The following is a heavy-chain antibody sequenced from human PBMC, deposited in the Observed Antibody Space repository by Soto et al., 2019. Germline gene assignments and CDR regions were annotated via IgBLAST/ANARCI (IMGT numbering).Heavy chain of an antibody. V-gene: IGHV4-31*03. D-gene: IGHD6-13*01. Sequence: PSETLSLTCTVSGCSISSGGYYWSWIRQHPGKGMEWIGYIYYSGSTYYNPSLKSRVTISVDTSKNQFSLKLSSVTAADTAVYYCARDLQYSRLFYGMDVWGQGTTVTVSS. CDR1: GCSISSGGYY. CDR3: ARDLQYSRLFYGMDV. CDR2: IYYSGST. J-gene: IGHJ6*02.